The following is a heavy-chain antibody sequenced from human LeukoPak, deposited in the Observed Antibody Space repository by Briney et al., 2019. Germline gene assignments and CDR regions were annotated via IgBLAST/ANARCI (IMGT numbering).Heavy chain of an antibody. D-gene: IGHD5-24*01. Sequence: GSSVKVSCKASGGTFSSYAISWVRQAPGQGLEWMGGIIPIFGTANYAQKFQGRVTITADESTSTAYMELSSLRSEDTALYYCAKDRDGADRILWGQGTLVTVSS. J-gene: IGHJ4*02. CDR3: AKDRDGADRIL. CDR1: GGTFSSYA. V-gene: IGHV1-69*01. CDR2: IIPIFGTA.